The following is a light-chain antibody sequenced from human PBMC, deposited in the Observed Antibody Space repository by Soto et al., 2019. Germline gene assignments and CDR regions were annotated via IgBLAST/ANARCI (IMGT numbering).Light chain of an antibody. CDR2: QAP. J-gene: IGKJ1*01. CDR3: QQYNGYLWT. V-gene: IGKV1-5*03. Sequence: DIQMTQSPSTLSASVVDRVTITCRASQSISSWLAWYQQKPGRLPRLLIYQAPTLESGVPSRFSGSGSGTEFTLTISSLQPDDFATYYCQQYNGYLWTFGQGTKVDIK. CDR1: QSISSW.